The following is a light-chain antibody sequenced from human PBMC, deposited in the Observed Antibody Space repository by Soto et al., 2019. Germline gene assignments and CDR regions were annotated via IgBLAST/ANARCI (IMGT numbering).Light chain of an antibody. CDR1: SSNIGAGYD. V-gene: IGLV1-40*01. CDR3: QSYDSSLSALV. J-gene: IGLJ3*02. Sequence: QSVLTQPPSVSGAPGQRVTISCTGSSSNIGAGYDVHWYQQLPGPAPKLLIYGNSNRPSGVPDRFSGSKSGTSASLAITGLQAEDEADYYCQSYDSSLSALVFGGGTKLTV. CDR2: GNS.